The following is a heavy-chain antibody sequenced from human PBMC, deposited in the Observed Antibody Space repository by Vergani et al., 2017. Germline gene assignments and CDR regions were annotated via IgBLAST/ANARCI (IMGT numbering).Heavy chain of an antibody. CDR2: ISWNSGSI. J-gene: IGHJ4*02. CDR1: GFTFDDYA. D-gene: IGHD3-22*01. Sequence: EVQLVESGGGLVQPGRSLRLSCAASGFTFDDYAMHWVRQAPGKGLEWVSGISWNSGSIGYADSVKGRFTISRDNAKNSLYLQMNSLRAEDTALYYCAKVSQGTMIVGGYFDYWGQGTLVTVSS. CDR3: AKVSQGTMIVGGYFDY. V-gene: IGHV3-9*01.